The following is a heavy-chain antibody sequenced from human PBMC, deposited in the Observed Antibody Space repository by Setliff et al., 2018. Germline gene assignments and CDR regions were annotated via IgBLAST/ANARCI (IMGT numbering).Heavy chain of an antibody. J-gene: IGHJ5*02. V-gene: IGHV1-2*02. Sequence: ASVKVSCKASGYIFTNYHIHWVRQAPGQGLEWMGWINPHSDDTHYAQNFQGRVTITMDTSISTVYMELSSLRSDDTAVYYCARSNYDFWSGYPNWFDPWGQGSLVTVS. D-gene: IGHD3-3*01. CDR2: INPHSDDT. CDR1: GYIFTNYH. CDR3: ARSNYDFWSGYPNWFDP.